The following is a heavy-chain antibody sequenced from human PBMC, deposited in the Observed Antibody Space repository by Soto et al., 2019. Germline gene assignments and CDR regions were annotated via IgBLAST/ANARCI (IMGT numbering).Heavy chain of an antibody. J-gene: IGHJ6*02. Sequence: QVQLVQSGAEVKKPGASVKVSCKASGYTFTSYGISWVRQAPGQGLEWMGWISAYNGNTNYAQKLQGRVTMTTDTSTSTAYMELRSLRSDDTAVYYCAREGGGYISSLPTYYYYGMDVWGQGTTVTVSS. V-gene: IGHV1-18*04. CDR1: GYTFTSYG. D-gene: IGHD6-13*01. CDR2: ISAYNGNT. CDR3: AREGGGYISSLPTYYYYGMDV.